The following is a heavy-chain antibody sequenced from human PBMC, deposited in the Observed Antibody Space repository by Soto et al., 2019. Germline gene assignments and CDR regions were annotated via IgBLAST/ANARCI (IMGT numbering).Heavy chain of an antibody. CDR3: ARGSGAGYSNYWDYYGMDV. J-gene: IGHJ6*02. D-gene: IGHD4-4*01. Sequence: EVQLVESGGGLVKPGGSLRLSCAASGFTFSSYSMNWVRQAPGKGLEWVSSISSSSSYIYYADSVKGRFTISRDNAKNSRYLQMNSLRAEDTAVYYCARGSGAGYSNYWDYYGMDVWGQGTTVTVSS. V-gene: IGHV3-21*01. CDR1: GFTFSSYS. CDR2: ISSSSSYI.